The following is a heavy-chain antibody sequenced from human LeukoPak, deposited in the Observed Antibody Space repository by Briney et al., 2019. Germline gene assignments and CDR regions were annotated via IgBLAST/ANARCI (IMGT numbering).Heavy chain of an antibody. J-gene: IGHJ4*02. CDR3: AKDPSDFLVDC. CDR1: GFTFYTYA. Sequence: PGGSLRLSCAASGFTFYTYAMNWVRQAPGKGLQWVAAISGSGGTTCYADSVKGRFTISRDNSKNTVYLQLSSLRAEDTAVYYCAKDPSDFLVDCWGQGTLVTVSS. V-gene: IGHV3-23*01. D-gene: IGHD2-21*02. CDR2: ISGSGGTT.